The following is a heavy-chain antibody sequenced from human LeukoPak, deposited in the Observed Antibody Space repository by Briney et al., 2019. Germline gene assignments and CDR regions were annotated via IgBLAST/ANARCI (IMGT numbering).Heavy chain of an antibody. D-gene: IGHD3-16*01. CDR1: GGTFSSYA. CDR3: ARARGGSYFDY. J-gene: IGHJ4*02. CDR2: IIPTFGIA. V-gene: IGHV1-69*04. Sequence: SVKVSCKASGGTFSSYAISWVRQAPGQGLEWMGRIIPTFGIANYAQKFQGRVTITADKSTSTAYMELSSLRSEDTAVYYCARARGGSYFDYWGQGTLVTVSS.